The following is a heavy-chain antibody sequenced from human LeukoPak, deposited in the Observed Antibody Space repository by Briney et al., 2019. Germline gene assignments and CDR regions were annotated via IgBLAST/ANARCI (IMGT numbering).Heavy chain of an antibody. CDR1: GFTFSGYA. D-gene: IGHD3-10*01. Sequence: GGSLRLSCAASGFTFSGYAMTWVRQAPEKGLEWVSSISGSGGSTYYADSVKGRFTISRDNSKNTLYLQMNSLRAEDTAVYYCAKDPIGSGSYYSSPESHPTIFDYWGQGTLVTVSS. CDR2: ISGSGGST. V-gene: IGHV3-23*01. CDR3: AKDPIGSGSYYSSPESHPTIFDY. J-gene: IGHJ4*02.